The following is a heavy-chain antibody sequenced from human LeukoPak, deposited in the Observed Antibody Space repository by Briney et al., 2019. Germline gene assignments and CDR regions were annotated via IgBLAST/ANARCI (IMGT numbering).Heavy chain of an antibody. V-gene: IGHV1-18*01. CDR3: ARDLGDTYGSVGDFDY. CDR1: GYTFNTYG. J-gene: IGHJ4*02. CDR2: ISPYNGNS. D-gene: IGHD3-10*01. Sequence: GASVKVSCKPSGYTFNTYGITWVRQAPGQGLEWMGWISPYNGNSNYAQKFQGRVTLTTDTSTGTAYMELRSLRSDDTAVYYCARDLGDTYGSVGDFDYWGQGTLVTVSS.